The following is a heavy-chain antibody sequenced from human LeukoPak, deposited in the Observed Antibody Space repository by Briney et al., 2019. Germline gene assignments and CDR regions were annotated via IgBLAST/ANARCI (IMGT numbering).Heavy chain of an antibody. CDR2: IYHSGST. J-gene: IGHJ6*03. CDR3: ARGSKDTGRKIKYYYYYMDV. D-gene: IGHD5-18*01. Sequence: SETLSLTCTVSGGSVTDYYWSWIRQPPGEGLEWIGYIYHSGSTKYNPSLKSRVTISVDTSKNQFSLKLSSVTAADTAMYYCARGSKDTGRKIKYYYYYMDVWGKGTTVTISS. V-gene: IGHV4-59*02. CDR1: GGSVTDYY.